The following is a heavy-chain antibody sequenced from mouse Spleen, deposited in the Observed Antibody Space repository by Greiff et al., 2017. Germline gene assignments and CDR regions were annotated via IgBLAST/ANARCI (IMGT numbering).Heavy chain of an antibody. D-gene: IGHD4-1*01. CDR1: GYTFTDYA. Sequence: VQLQQSGAELVRPGVSVKISCKGSGYTFTDYAMHWVKQSHAKSLEWIGVISTYYGDASYNQKFKGKATMTVDKSSSTAYMELARLTSEDSAIYYCAMGGANWDPLGDYWGQGTTLTVSS. CDR2: ISTYYGDA. V-gene: IGHV1S137*01. CDR3: AMGGANWDPLGDY. J-gene: IGHJ2*01.